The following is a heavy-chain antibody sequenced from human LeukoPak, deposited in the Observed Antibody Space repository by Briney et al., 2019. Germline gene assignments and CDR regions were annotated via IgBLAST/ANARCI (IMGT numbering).Heavy chain of an antibody. CDR1: GGSISSYY. V-gene: IGHV4-59*08. CDR2: IYYSGST. CDR3: ARHSSGYVVGVFDI. Sequence: PSETLSLTCTVSGGSISSYYWSWIRQPPGKGLEWIGYIYYSGSTNYNPSLKSRVTISVDTSKSQFSLQLNSVTPEDTAVYYCARHSSGYVVGVFDIWAKGQWSPSLQ. J-gene: IGHJ3*02. D-gene: IGHD3-22*01.